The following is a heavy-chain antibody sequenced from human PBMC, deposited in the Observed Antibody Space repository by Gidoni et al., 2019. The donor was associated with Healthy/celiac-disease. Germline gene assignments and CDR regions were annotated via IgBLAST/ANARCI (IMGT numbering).Heavy chain of an antibody. CDR2: ISGSGGST. CDR3: AKDPYSSSWYFDY. D-gene: IGHD6-13*01. J-gene: IGHJ4*02. Sequence: EVQPLASGGGLVQPGGSMRLSCEASGFTFRSYAMSWVRQAPGKGLEWVSAISGSGGSTYYADSVKGLFTISRDNSKNTLYLQMNSLRAEDTAVYYCAKDPYSSSWYFDYWGQGTLVTVSS. CDR1: GFTFRSYA. V-gene: IGHV3-23*01.